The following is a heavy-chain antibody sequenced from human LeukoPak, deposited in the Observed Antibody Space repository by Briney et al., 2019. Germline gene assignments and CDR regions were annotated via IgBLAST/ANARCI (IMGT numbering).Heavy chain of an antibody. CDR2: IDPSDSYT. CDR1: GYSFTSYW. V-gene: IGHV5-10-1*01. CDR3: ARRPLGYCSSTSCLSTSALDI. J-gene: IGHJ3*02. Sequence: GESLKISCKGSGYSFTSYWISWVRQMPGKGLEWMGRIDPSDSYTNYSPSFQGHVTISADKSISTAYLQWSSLKASDTAMYYCARRPLGYCSSTSCLSTSALDIWGQGTMVTVSS. D-gene: IGHD2-2*01.